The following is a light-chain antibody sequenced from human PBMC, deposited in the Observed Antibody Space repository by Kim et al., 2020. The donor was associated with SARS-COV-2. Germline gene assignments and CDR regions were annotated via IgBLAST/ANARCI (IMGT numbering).Light chain of an antibody. J-gene: IGKJ2*01. CDR3: QQYDDLPYT. CDR2: DAS. V-gene: IGKV1-33*01. CDR1: QGIFTF. Sequence: SASVGDSITITCPASQGIFTFLNWYQHRPGQPPKLLIYDASNLQTGVPSRFSAGGSGTHFTFTVSSLQPEDVATYYCQQYDDLPYTFGQGTKLEI.